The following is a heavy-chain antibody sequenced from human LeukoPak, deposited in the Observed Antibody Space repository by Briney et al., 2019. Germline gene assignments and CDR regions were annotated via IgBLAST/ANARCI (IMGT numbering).Heavy chain of an antibody. J-gene: IGHJ4*02. CDR3: ARARRGSTSSPFRSSIAARNYFDY. V-gene: IGHV4-34*01. D-gene: IGHD6-6*01. CDR2: INHSGST. Sequence: SETLSLTCAVYGGSFSGYYWSWIRQPPGKGLEWIGEINHSGSTDYNPSLKSRVTISVDTSKNQFSLKLSSVTAADTAVYYCARARRGSTSSPFRSSIAARNYFDYWGQGTLVTVSS. CDR1: GGSFSGYY.